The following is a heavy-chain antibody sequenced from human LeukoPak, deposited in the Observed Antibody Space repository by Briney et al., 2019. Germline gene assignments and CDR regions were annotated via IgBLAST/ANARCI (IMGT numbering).Heavy chain of an antibody. Sequence: PGESLRLSCVASGLSVRGSYMSWVRQAPGKGLECVSVIYSGDRTYYADSVKGRFTISRDTSKNTLYLQMTNLRADDTAIYYCTRDLTGTTWSENDYWGQGTLVTISS. V-gene: IGHV3-53*01. CDR1: GLSVRGSY. CDR3: TRDLTGTTWSENDY. J-gene: IGHJ4*02. CDR2: IYSGDRT. D-gene: IGHD6-13*01.